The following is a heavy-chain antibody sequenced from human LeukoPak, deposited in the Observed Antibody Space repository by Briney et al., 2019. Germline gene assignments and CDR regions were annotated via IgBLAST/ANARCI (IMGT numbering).Heavy chain of an antibody. CDR2: INHSGST. CDR3: ASDTAYCSSTSCYAY. D-gene: IGHD2-2*01. CDR1: GGSFSGYY. V-gene: IGHV4-34*01. J-gene: IGHJ4*02. Sequence: SETLSLTCAVYGGSFSGYYWSWIRQPPGKGPEWIGEINHSGSTNYNPSLKSRVTLSVDTSKNQFSLKLSSVTAADTAVYYCASDTAYCSSTSCYAYWGQGTLVTVSS.